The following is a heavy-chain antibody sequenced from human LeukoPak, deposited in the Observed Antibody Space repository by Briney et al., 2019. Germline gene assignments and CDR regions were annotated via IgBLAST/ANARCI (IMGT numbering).Heavy chain of an antibody. J-gene: IGHJ4*02. V-gene: IGHV4-34*01. CDR3: ARGGEGYHYDSSGYYAASPSYCFDY. CDR1: GGSFSGYY. D-gene: IGHD3-22*01. CDR2: INHSGST. Sequence: SETLSLTCAVYGGSFSGYYWSWIRQPPGKGLEWIGEINHSGSTNYNPSLKSRVTISVDTSKNQFSLKLSSVTAADTAVYYCARGGEGYHYDSSGYYAASPSYCFDYWGQGTLVTVSS.